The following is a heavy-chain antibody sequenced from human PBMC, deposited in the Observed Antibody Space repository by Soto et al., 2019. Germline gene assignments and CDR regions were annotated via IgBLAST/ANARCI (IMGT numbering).Heavy chain of an antibody. CDR2: IYHRGTA. CDR1: GVSININKW. V-gene: IGHV4-4*02. CDR3: VEMDGMWHTVFWFDT. J-gene: IGHJ5*02. D-gene: IGHD2-21*01. Sequence: SETLSLTCNVSGVSININKWWSWVRQPPGKGPEWIGEIYHRGTANYNPSLKSRVTMSLDKSKNQFSLNLTSVTAADTAVYYSVEMDGMWHTVFWFDTWGQGTLVTVSS.